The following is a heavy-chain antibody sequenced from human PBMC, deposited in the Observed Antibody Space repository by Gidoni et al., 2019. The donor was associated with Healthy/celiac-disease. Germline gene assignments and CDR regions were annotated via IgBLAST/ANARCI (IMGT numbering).Heavy chain of an antibody. CDR1: GFTFNNYD. D-gene: IGHD1-26*01. V-gene: IGHV3-33*06. CDR2: IWFDGTDK. Sequence: QVQLVESGGGVVQPGRSLRLSCAESGFTFNNYDMHWVRQAPGKGLEWVAVIWFDGTDKYYADSVKGRFTISRDNSKNTVYLQMNSLRADDTAVYYCAKNPRRWEPYIFDFWGQGTLVTVSS. CDR3: AKNPRRWEPYIFDF. J-gene: IGHJ4*02.